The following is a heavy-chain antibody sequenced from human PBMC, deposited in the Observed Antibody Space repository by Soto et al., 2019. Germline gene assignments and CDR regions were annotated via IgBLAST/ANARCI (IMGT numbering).Heavy chain of an antibody. CDR2: IYYSGST. D-gene: IGHD2-2*01. V-gene: IGHV4-31*03. CDR3: ASSNIVVVPAAPHGYNWFDP. CDR1: GGSISSGGYY. J-gene: IGHJ5*02. Sequence: SETLSLTCTVSGGSISSGGYYWSWIRQHPGKGLEWIGYIYYSGSTYYNPSLKSRVTISVDTSKNQFSLKLSSVTAADTAVYYCASSNIVVVPAAPHGYNWFDPWGQGTLVTVSS.